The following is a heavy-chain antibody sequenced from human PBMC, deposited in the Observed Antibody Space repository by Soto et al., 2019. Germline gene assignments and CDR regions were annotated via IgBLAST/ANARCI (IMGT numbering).Heavy chain of an antibody. CDR2: ISGSGGST. D-gene: IGHD4-17*01. J-gene: IGHJ4*02. CDR3: AKDVSAHRIMTTVTTEFDY. Sequence: PGGSLRLSCAASGSSFSSYAMSWVRQAPGKGLEWVSAISGSGGSTYYADSVKGRFTISRDNSKNTLYLQRNSLRAEDTAVYYCAKDVSAHRIMTTVTTEFDYWGQGTLVTVSS. V-gene: IGHV3-23*01. CDR1: GSSFSSYA.